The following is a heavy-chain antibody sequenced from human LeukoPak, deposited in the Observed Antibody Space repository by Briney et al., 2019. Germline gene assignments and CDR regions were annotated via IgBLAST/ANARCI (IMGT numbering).Heavy chain of an antibody. V-gene: IGHV3-21*01. CDR1: GFTFSSYS. CDR3: ARVIGAQQLAPFDY. D-gene: IGHD6-13*01. J-gene: IGHJ4*02. CDR2: ISSSSSYI. Sequence: GGSLRLSCAASGFTFSSYSMNWVRQAPGKGLEWVSSISSSSSYIYYADPVKGRFTISRDNAKNSLYLQMNSLRAEDTAVYYCARVIGAQQLAPFDYWGQGTLVTVSS.